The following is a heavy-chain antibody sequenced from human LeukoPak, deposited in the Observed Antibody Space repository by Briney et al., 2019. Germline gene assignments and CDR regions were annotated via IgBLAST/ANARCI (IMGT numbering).Heavy chain of an antibody. D-gene: IGHD3-10*01. V-gene: IGHV1-58*01. CDR1: GFTFTSSA. CDR3: AAGGSGSRYYGMDV. CDR2: IVVGSGNR. J-gene: IGHJ6*02. Sequence: TLVTVSCKASGFTFTSSAVQWVRQARGQRLEWIGWIVVGSGNRNYAQKFQERVTITRDMSKSTAYMELSSLRSEDTAVYYCAAGGSGSRYYGMDVWGQGTTVTVSS.